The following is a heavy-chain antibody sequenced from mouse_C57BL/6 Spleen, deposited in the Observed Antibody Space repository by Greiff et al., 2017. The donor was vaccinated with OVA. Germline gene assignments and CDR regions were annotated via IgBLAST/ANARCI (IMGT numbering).Heavy chain of an antibody. CDR3: ARGLTGTGYFDV. J-gene: IGHJ1*03. V-gene: IGHV5-15*01. CDR1: GFTFSDYG. Sequence: EVQLVESGGGLVQPGGSLKLSCAASGFTFSDYGMAWVRQAPRKGPEWVAFISNLAYSIYYADTVTGRFTISRENAKNTLYLEMSSLRSEDTAMYYCARGLTGTGYFDVWGTGTTVTVSS. D-gene: IGHD4-1*01. CDR2: ISNLAYSI.